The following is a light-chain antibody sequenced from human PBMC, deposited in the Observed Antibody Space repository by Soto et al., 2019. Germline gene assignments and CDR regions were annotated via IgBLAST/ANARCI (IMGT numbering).Light chain of an antibody. CDR3: QQRSNWPPIT. CDR2: DAS. V-gene: IGKV3-11*01. CDR1: QSVSSY. Sequence: EIVLTQSPVTLSLSPGERATLSCMAIQSVSSYLAWYQQKPGQAPRLLIYDASNRATGIPARFSGSGSGTDFTLTISSLEPEDFAVYYCQQRSNWPPITFGQGTRLEI. J-gene: IGKJ5*01.